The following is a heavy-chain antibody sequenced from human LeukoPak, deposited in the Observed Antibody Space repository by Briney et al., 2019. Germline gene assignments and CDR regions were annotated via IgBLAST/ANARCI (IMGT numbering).Heavy chain of an antibody. CDR2: ISSSSSTI. V-gene: IGHV3-48*01. Sequence: PGGSLRLSCAASGFTFSSYSMNWVRQAPGKGLEWVSYISSSSSTIYYADSVKGRFTISRDNAKNSLYLQMNSLRAEDTAVYYCARNFPRYYEGVYLDYWGQGTLVTVSS. CDR1: GFTFSSYS. CDR3: ARNFPRYYEGVYLDY. D-gene: IGHD1-26*01. J-gene: IGHJ4*02.